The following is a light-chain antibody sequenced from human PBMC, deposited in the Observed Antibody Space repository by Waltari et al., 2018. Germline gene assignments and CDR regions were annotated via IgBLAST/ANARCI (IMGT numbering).Light chain of an antibody. CDR2: GAS. CDR3: QQYGTSRT. CDR1: QSVSSNY. J-gene: IGKJ1*01. Sequence: EVVLTQSPDTLSLSPGERANLSCRASQSVSSNYFAWYQQKPGQAPRLLIYGASNRATCIPDRFSGRGSGTDFTLTISRLEPEDFALYYCQQYGTSRTFGRGTKVEI. V-gene: IGKV3-20*01.